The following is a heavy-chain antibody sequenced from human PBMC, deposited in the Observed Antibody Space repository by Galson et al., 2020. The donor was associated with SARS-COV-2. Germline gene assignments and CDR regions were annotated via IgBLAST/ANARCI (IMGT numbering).Heavy chain of an antibody. V-gene: IGHV1-18*04. CDR1: GYTFTSYG. Sequence: ASVKVSCKASGYTFTSYGISWVRQAPGQGLEWMGWISAYNGNTNYAQKLQGRVTMTTDTSTSTAYMELRSLRSDDTAVYYCARYYYYGSGSDYNGHYYYDGIDVWGQGTTVAVSS. CDR2: ISAYNGNT. D-gene: IGHD3-10*01. J-gene: IGHJ6*02. CDR3: ARYYYYGSGSDYNGHYYYDGIDV.